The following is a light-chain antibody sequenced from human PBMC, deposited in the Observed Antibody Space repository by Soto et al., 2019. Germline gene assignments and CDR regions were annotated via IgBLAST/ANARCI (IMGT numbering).Light chain of an antibody. CDR2: DAS. Sequence: EIVLTQSPGTLSLSPGERATLSCSASQSVSSNLAWYQQKPGQAPRLLIYDASNRATGIPARFSGSGSGTDFTLTISSLQSEDFAIYYCQQYNNWPWTFGQGTKVDIK. CDR3: QQYNNWPWT. J-gene: IGKJ1*01. CDR1: QSVSSN. V-gene: IGKV3D-15*01.